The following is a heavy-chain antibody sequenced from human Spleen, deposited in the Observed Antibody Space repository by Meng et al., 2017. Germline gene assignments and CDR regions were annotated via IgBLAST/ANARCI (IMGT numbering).Heavy chain of an antibody. CDR1: GFTFSSYW. D-gene: IGHD5-24*01. CDR2: INSDGSST. Sequence: GGSLRLSCAVSGFTFSSYWMHWVRQAPGRGLVWVSRINSDGSSTSYADSVKGRFTISRDNAKNSLYLQMSSLTAEDSAVYYCARARGYRSGFDYWGQGTLVTVSS. V-gene: IGHV3-74*01. J-gene: IGHJ4*02. CDR3: ARARGYRSGFDY.